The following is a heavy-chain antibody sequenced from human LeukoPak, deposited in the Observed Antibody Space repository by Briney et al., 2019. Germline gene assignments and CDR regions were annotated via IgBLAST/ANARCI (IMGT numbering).Heavy chain of an antibody. J-gene: IGHJ5*02. CDR2: MNPNSGNT. D-gene: IGHD3-16*02. CDR3: ARGFYDYIWGSYRYDWFDP. V-gene: IGHV1-8*03. CDR1: GYTFTSYG. Sequence: ASVKVSCKASGYTFTSYGINWVRQATGQGLEWMGWMNPNSGNTGYAQKFQGRVTITRNTSISTAYMDLSSLRSEDTAVYYCARGFYDYIWGSYRYDWFDPWGQGTLVTVSS.